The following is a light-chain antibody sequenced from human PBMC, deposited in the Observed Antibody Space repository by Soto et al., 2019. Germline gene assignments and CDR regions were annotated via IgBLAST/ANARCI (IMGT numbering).Light chain of an antibody. CDR1: QNIDTY. CDR3: QQTYDNPRT. Sequence: DIQVTQSPSSLSASVGDRITITCRTSQNIDTYLNWYQQNPGKAPKLLISAASRLQSGVPSRFSGSGSGTDFTLTITSLQAEDFATYYCQQTYDNPRTFGQGTQV. V-gene: IGKV1-39*01. J-gene: IGKJ1*01. CDR2: AAS.